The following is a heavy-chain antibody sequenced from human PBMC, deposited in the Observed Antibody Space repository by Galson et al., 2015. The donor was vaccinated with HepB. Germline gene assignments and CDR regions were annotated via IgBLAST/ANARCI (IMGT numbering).Heavy chain of an antibody. J-gene: IGHJ4*02. CDR2: IKQDGSEK. V-gene: IGHV3-7*03. D-gene: IGHD6-19*01. CDR3: ARGPRILIAVAVPSGDY. CDR1: GFTFSSYW. Sequence: SLRLSCAASGFTFSSYWMSWVRQAPGKGLEWVANIKQDGSEKYYVDSVKGRFTISRDNAKNSLYLQMNSLRAEDTAVYYCARGPRILIAVAVPSGDYWGQGTLVTVSS.